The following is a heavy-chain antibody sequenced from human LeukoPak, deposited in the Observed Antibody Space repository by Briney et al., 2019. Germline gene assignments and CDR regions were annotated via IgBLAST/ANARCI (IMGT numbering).Heavy chain of an antibody. CDR1: GYRLTNNW. J-gene: IGHJ4*02. V-gene: IGHV5-51*01. CDR3: VRFGLTSSLDY. Sequence: GESLKISCKISGYRLTNNWIGWVRQVPGKGLEWMGLIYPGDSDTRYSPSYQGQVTFSVDASISTAYLQLSGLRASDTAIYYCVRFGLTSSLDYWGQGTLVTVSS. D-gene: IGHD6-13*01. CDR2: IYPGDSDT.